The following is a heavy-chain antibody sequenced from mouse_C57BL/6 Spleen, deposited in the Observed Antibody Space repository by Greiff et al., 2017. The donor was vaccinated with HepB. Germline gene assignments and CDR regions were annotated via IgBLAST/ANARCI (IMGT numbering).Heavy chain of an antibody. V-gene: IGHV14-3*01. D-gene: IGHD1-1*01. J-gene: IGHJ4*01. CDR1: GFNIKNPY. CDR2: IDPANGNT. Sequence: EVQLQQSVAELVRPGASVKLSCTASGFNIKNPYMHWVKQRPEQGLEWIGRIDPANGNTKYAPKFQGKATITADTSSNTAYLQLSSLTSEDTAIYYCAREGDYGPVLYAMDYWGQGTSVTVSS. CDR3: AREGDYGPVLYAMDY.